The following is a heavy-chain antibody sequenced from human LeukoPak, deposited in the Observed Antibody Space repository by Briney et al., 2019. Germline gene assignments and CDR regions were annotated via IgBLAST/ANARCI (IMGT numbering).Heavy chain of an antibody. CDR2: INHSGST. CDR1: GGSFSGYY. CDR3: ARGDGCSSTSCYGDPYYGMYV. J-gene: IGHJ6*02. D-gene: IGHD2-2*01. Sequence: SETPSLTCAVYGGSFSGYYWSWIRQPPGKGLERIGEINHSGSTNYNPSLKSRVTISVDTSKNQFSLKLSSVTAADTAVYYCARGDGCSSTSCYGDPYYGMYVWGQGTTVTVSS. V-gene: IGHV4-34*01.